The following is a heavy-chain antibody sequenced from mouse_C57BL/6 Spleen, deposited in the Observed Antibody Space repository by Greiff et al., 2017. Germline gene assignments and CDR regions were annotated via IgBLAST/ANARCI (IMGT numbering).Heavy chain of an antibody. CDR1: GYSFTDYN. CDR2: INPHYGTT. D-gene: IGHD1-1*01. V-gene: IGHV1-39*01. J-gene: IGHJ1*03. CDR3: ARGDYGSSPYWYFDV. Sequence: VQLQQSGPELVKPGASVKISCKASGYSFTDYNMNWVKQSNGKSLEWIGVINPHYGTTSYNQKFKGKATLTVDQSSSTAYMQLNSLASEDSAVYYCARGDYGSSPYWYFDVWGTGATVTVSS.